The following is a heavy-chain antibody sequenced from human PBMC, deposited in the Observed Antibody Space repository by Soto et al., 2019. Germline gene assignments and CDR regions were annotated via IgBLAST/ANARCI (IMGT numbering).Heavy chain of an antibody. CDR1: GFTFSSYA. V-gene: IGHV3-23*01. D-gene: IGHD6-13*01. CDR3: AKPLRSWYGGL. J-gene: IGHJ4*02. Sequence: GGSLRLSCAASGFTFSSYAMSWVRQAPGKGLEWVSAISGSGGSTYYADSVKGRFTISRDNSKNTLYLQMNGLRAEDTAVYYCAKPLRSWYGGLWGQGTLVTVSS. CDR2: ISGSGGST.